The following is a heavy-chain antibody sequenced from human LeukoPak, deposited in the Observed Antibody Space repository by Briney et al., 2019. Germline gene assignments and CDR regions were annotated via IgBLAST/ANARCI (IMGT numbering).Heavy chain of an antibody. CDR1: GFTFSSYA. CDR3: AKEHTGGYYYYYGMDV. CDR2: ISGSGGST. D-gene: IGHD1-26*01. V-gene: IGHV3-23*01. J-gene: IGHJ6*02. Sequence: GGSLRLSCAASGFTFSSYAMSWVRQAPGKGLEWVSAISGSGGSTYYADSVKGRFTISGDNSKNTLYLQMNSLRAEDTAVYYCAKEHTGGYYYYYGMDVWGQGTTVTVSS.